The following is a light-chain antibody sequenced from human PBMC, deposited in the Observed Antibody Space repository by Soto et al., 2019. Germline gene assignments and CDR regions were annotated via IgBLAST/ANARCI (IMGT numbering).Light chain of an antibody. Sequence: IVIKQSPATLSVSPGERVTLSCRASQSISINLAWYQRKPGQSPRLLFSGASTRATGVPVRFSGSGSGTEFTLSISSLQSEDFAVYYCQQHNNWPPTFGQGTKVDIK. CDR2: GAS. V-gene: IGKV3-15*01. CDR1: QSISIN. J-gene: IGKJ1*01. CDR3: QQHNNWPPT.